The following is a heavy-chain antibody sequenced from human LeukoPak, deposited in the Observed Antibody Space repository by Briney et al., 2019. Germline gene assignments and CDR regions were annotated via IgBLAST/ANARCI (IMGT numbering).Heavy chain of an antibody. V-gene: IGHV3-7*01. CDR1: GFTLSNYW. Sequence: PGGSLRLSCAASGFTLSNYWMSWVRQAPGKGLEWVANIKRDGSAQYYADSVKGRFTISRDNAKNSLYLQMNSLRAEDTAVYYCARDPPPHPYYDFWSGYITGLDYWGQGTLVTVSS. CDR3: ARDPPPHPYYDFWSGYITGLDY. D-gene: IGHD3-3*01. J-gene: IGHJ4*02. CDR2: IKRDGSAQ.